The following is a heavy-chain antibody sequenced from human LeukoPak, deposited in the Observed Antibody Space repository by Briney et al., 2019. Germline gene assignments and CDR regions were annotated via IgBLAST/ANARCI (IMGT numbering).Heavy chain of an antibody. CDR1: GFTFSSYT. Sequence: GGSLRLSCAASGFTFSSYTMHWVRQAPGKGLEWVAVIWYDGSNKYYADSVKGRFTISRDNSKNTLYLRVNSLRAEDTAMYYCARDRGGRWLQVYYFDYWSQGTLVTVSS. CDR3: ARDRGGRWLQVYYFDY. CDR2: IWYDGSNK. J-gene: IGHJ4*02. D-gene: IGHD5-24*01. V-gene: IGHV3-33*01.